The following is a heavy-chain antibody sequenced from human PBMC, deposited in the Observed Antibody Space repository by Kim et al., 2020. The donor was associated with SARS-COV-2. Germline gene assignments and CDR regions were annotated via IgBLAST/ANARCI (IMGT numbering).Heavy chain of an antibody. J-gene: IGHJ4*02. CDR1: GGSFSGYY. CDR2: INHSGST. D-gene: IGHD6-13*01. Sequence: SETLSLTCAVYGGSFSGYYWSWIRQPPGKGLEWIGEINHSGSTNYNPSLKSRVTISVDTSKNQFSLKLSSVTAADTAVYYCARVSLAAADYWGQGTLVTVSS. CDR3: ARVSLAAADY. V-gene: IGHV4-34*01.